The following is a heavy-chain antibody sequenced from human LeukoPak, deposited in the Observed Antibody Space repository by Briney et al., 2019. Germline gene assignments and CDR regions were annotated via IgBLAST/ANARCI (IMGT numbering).Heavy chain of an antibody. CDR3: ARWGGVVAATYYYYGMDV. Sequence: SETLSLTCTVSGGSISSYYWSWIRQPPGKGLEWIGYIYYSGSNNYNPSLKRRVTISVETSKNQFSLKLSSVPAADTAVYYCARWGGVVAATYYYYGMDVWGKGTTVTVSS. CDR2: IYYSGSN. D-gene: IGHD2-15*01. CDR1: GGSISSYY. J-gene: IGHJ6*04. V-gene: IGHV4-59*01.